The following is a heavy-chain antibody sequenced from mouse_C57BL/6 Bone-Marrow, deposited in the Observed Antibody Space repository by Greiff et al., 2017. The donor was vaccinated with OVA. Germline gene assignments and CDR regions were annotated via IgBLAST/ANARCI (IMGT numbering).Heavy chain of an antibody. D-gene: IGHD2-5*01. V-gene: IGHV14-1*01. J-gene: IGHJ2*01. CDR3: TTCYYSNRGDY. Sequence: EVQLQQSGAELVRPGASVKLSCTASGFNIKDYYMHWVKQRPEQGLEWIGRIDPEDGDTDYAPKFQGKATMTADPSSNTAYLQLSSLTSEDTAVYYCTTCYYSNRGDYWGQGTTLTVSS. CDR1: GFNIKDYY. CDR2: IDPEDGDT.